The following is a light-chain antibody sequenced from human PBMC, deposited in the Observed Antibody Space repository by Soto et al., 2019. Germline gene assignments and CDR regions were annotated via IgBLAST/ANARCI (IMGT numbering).Light chain of an antibody. Sequence: QSALTQPASVSGSPGQWITIPCTGNSSDVGGYNYVSWYQLHPGKAPKLIIYEVSNRPSGVSNRFSGSKSGNTASLTISGLQAEDEADYYCSSYASTTAYLFGTGTKLTVL. CDR2: EVS. CDR1: SSDVGGYNY. CDR3: SSYASTTAYL. J-gene: IGLJ1*01. V-gene: IGLV2-14*01.